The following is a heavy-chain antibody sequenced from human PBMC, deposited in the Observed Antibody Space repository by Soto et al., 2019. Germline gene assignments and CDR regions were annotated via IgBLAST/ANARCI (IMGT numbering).Heavy chain of an antibody. J-gene: IGHJ4*02. V-gene: IGHV3-21*01. Sequence: ESGGGLVKPGGSLRLSCAASGFTFSSYSMNWVRQAPGKGLEWVSSISSSSSYIYYADSVKGRFTISRDNAKNSLYLQMNSLRAEDTAVYYCARDNFCSSTSCPDYWGQGTLVTVSS. CDR2: ISSSSSYI. CDR3: ARDNFCSSTSCPDY. CDR1: GFTFSSYS. D-gene: IGHD2-2*01.